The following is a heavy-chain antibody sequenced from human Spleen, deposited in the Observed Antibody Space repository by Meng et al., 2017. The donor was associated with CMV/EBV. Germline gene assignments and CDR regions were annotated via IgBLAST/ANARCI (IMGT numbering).Heavy chain of an antibody. Sequence: GESLKISCVASEFTLSPFSMNWVRQAPGKGLEWVSSISSSSSYIHYADSVRGRFTISRDNAKNSVFLQMNSLGADDTAVYYCARPPSWGRGTLVTVSS. J-gene: IGHJ4*02. CDR1: EFTLSPFS. V-gene: IGHV3-21*01. CDR3: ARPPS. CDR2: ISSSSSYI.